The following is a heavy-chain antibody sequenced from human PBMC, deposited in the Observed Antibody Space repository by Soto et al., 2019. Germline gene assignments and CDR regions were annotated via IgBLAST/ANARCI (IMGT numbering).Heavy chain of an antibody. V-gene: IGHV4-59*01. CDR2: LYYGRSA. J-gene: IGHJ4*02. Sequence: ASETLSLTCAVSGDSISSYYCMWIRQPPGKGLESIGYLYYGRSANYNPSLKSRVTLSVDTSTNQCSLTLSSMTAADTAVYYCARRGRYFAEGPFDYWGQGILVTSPQ. CDR3: ARRGRYFAEGPFDY. CDR1: GDSISSYY. D-gene: IGHD3-9*01.